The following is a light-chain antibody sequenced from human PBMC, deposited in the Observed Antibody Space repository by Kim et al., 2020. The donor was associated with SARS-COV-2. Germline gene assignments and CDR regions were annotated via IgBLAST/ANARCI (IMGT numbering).Light chain of an antibody. CDR1: SSNIGNNY. J-gene: IGLJ3*02. CDR2: DNN. V-gene: IGLV1-51*01. Sequence: QSVLTQPPSVSAAPGQKVTISCSGSSSNIGNNYVSWYRQLPRTAPKLLIYDNNKRPSGIPDRFSGSRSGTSATLGITGLQTGDEADYYCATGDSSLTGGWVFGGGTQLTVL. CDR3: ATGDSSLTGGWV.